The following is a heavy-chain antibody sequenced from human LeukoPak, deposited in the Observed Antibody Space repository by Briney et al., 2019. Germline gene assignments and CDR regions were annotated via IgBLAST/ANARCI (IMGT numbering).Heavy chain of an antibody. J-gene: IGHJ4*02. CDR3: ARVRKMGCSGGSCYYFDY. D-gene: IGHD2-15*01. Sequence: ASVKVSCKASGYTFTSYDINWVRQATGQGLEWMGWMNPNSGNTGYAQKFQGRVTMTRNTSISTAYMELSRLRSDDTAVYYCARVRKMGCSGGSCYYFDYWGQGTLVTVSS. V-gene: IGHV1-8*01. CDR2: MNPNSGNT. CDR1: GYTFTSYD.